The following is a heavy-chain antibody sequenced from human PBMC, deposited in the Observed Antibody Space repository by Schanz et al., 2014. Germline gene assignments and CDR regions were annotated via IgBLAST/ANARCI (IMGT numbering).Heavy chain of an antibody. CDR3: ARDKGGYYPFDY. V-gene: IGHV3-30*02. D-gene: IGHD3-3*01. Sequence: VQLVESGGGLVKPGGSLRLSCAASGFDFSSYGMFWVRQAPGKGPEWVAFIQYDGNNQYYADSVKGRFSISRDNAKNSLYLQMNSLRAEDTAVYYCARDKGGYYPFDYWGQGTLVTVSS. CDR2: IQYDGNNQ. J-gene: IGHJ4*02. CDR1: GFDFSSYG.